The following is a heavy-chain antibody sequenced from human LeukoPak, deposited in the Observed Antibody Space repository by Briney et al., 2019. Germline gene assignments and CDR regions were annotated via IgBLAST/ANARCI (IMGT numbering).Heavy chain of an antibody. D-gene: IGHD3-10*01. V-gene: IGHV1-8*03. CDR2: MNPNSGNT. CDR3: ARAPRITMVRGVIYWFDP. J-gene: IGHJ5*02. Sequence: ASVKVSCKASGYTFTSYDINWVRQATGQGLEWMGWMNPNSGNTGYAQKFQGRVTITRNTSISTAYMELSSLRSEDTAVYYCARAPRITMVRGVIYWFDPWGQGTLVTVSP. CDR1: GYTFTSYD.